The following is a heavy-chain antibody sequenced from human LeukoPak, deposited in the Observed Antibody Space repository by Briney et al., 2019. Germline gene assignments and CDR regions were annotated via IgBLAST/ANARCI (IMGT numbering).Heavy chain of an antibody. D-gene: IGHD2-15*01. CDR2: IYYSGST. CDR3: ARTVLSYCRGGSCPYFDY. CDR1: GGSISSYY. Sequence: SETLSLTCTVSGGSISSYYWSWIRQPPGQGLEWIGFIYYSGSTNSNPSLKSRVTISVDTSKNQFSLKLSPLTAADTAVYYCARTVLSYCRGGSCPYFDYWGQGTLVTVSS. J-gene: IGHJ4*01. V-gene: IGHV4-59*01.